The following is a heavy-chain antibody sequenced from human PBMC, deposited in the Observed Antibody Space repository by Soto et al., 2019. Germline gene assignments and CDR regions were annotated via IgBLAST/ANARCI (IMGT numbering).Heavy chain of an antibody. D-gene: IGHD3-10*01. CDR3: TGEITMVRGSDAFDN. CDR1: GYTFTSYD. Sequence: XSGKVSCKASGYTFTSYDINWVRQATGQGLEWMGWMNPNRGNTGYTQKFQGRVTMTRNTSRSKAYMELSSLRSEDTAVYYCTGEITMVRGSDAFDNWGHGTMVTVSS. CDR2: MNPNRGNT. V-gene: IGHV1-8*01. J-gene: IGHJ3*02.